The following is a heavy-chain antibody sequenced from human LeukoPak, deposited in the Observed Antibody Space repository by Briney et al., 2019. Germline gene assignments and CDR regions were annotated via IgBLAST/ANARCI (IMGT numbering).Heavy chain of an antibody. CDR1: GITFSSYG. J-gene: IGHJ4*02. D-gene: IGHD3-3*01. CDR2: IGYDGSDK. Sequence: GGSLRLSCTASGITFSSYGMHWVRQAPGKGLGWVAVIGYDGSDKYYADSVKGRFTISRDNSKNTLYLQINSLRAEDTALYYCARDYESLFDYWGQGTLVTVSS. CDR3: ARDYESLFDY. V-gene: IGHV3-33*01.